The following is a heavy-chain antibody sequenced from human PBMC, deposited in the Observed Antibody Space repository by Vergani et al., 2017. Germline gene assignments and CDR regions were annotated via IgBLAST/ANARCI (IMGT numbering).Heavy chain of an antibody. CDR3: ARGFYYDRFQRTLGY. CDR2: INPNSGGT. Sequence: QVQLVQSGAEVKKPGASVKVSCKASGYTFTGYYMHWVRQAPGQGLEWMGWINPNSGGTNYAQKFQGRVTMTRDTSISTAYMELSRLRSDDTALYYCARGFYYDRFQRTLGYWGQGTLVTVSS. CDR1: GYTFTGYY. D-gene: IGHD3-22*01. J-gene: IGHJ4*02. V-gene: IGHV1-2*02.